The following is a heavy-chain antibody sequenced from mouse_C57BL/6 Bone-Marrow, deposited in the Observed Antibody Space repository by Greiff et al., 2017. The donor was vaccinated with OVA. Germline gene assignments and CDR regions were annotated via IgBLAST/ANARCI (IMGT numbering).Heavy chain of an antibody. CDR3: TLYLLWLRYAMDY. J-gene: IGHJ4*01. CDR2: INPSSGYT. D-gene: IGHD2-2*01. CDR1: GYTFTSYW. Sequence: VQLQQSGAELAKPGASVKLSCKASGYTFTSYWMHWVKQRPGQGLEWVGYINPSSGYTKYNQKFKDKATLTADKSSSTAYMQLSSLTSEDTAVYYCTLYLLWLRYAMDYWGQGTSVTVSS. V-gene: IGHV1-7*01.